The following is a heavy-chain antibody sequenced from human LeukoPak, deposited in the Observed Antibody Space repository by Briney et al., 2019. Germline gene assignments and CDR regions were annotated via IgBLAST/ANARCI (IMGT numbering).Heavy chain of an antibody. D-gene: IGHD3-10*01. CDR3: ARDEANRENAWFGENYYYYYYMDV. CDR2: ISAYDGTT. Sequence: ASVKVSCKASGYTFSNYGISWVRQAPGQGPEWMGWISAYDGTTKYAQSLQGRVTMTRNTSISTAYMELSSLRSEDTAVYYCARDEANRENAWFGENYYYYYYMDVWGKGTTVTVSS. J-gene: IGHJ6*03. V-gene: IGHV1-18*01. CDR1: GYTFSNYG.